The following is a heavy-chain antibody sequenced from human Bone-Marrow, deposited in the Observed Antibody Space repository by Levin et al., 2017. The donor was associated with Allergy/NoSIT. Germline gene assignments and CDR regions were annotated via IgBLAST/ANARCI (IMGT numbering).Heavy chain of an antibody. V-gene: IGHV3-13*01. J-gene: IGHJ6*02. CDR2: IGTAGDT. D-gene: IGHD2-15*01. CDR1: GFTFSSYD. Sequence: GESLKISCAASGFTFSSYDMHWVRQATGKGLEWVSAIGTAGDTYYPGSVKGRFTISRENAKNSLYLQMNSLRAGDTAVYYCARALGYCCGGSCVGYYYYGMDVWGQGTTVTVSS. CDR3: ARALGYCCGGSCVGYYYYGMDV.